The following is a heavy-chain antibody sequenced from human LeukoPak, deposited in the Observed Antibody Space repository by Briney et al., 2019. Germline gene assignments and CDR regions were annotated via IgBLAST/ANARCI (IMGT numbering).Heavy chain of an antibody. CDR2: IYITGNT. Sequence: SETPSLTCDVTGDSMTGYCWSWIRQPAGKGLEWIGRIYITGNTYYSPSLKSRVSMSLDTSKNQFYLRLSSVTAADTATYYCARGDYYDRSGVAFDSWGQGTLVTVST. J-gene: IGHJ4*02. D-gene: IGHD3-22*01. CDR3: ARGDYYDRSGVAFDS. V-gene: IGHV4-4*07. CDR1: GDSMTGYC.